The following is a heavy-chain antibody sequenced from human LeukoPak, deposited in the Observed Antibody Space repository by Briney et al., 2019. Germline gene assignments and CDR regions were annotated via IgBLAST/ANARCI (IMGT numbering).Heavy chain of an antibody. CDR3: ARDHQYYGGNSDAFDI. CDR2: IYTSGST. V-gene: IGHV4-61*02. Sequence: DPSETLSLTCTVSGGSISSGSYYWSWIRQPAGKGLEWIGRIYTSGSTNYNPSLKSRVTISVDTSKNQFSLKLSSVTAADTAVYYCARDHQYYGGNSDAFDIWGQGTMVTVSS. CDR1: GGSISSGSYY. D-gene: IGHD4-23*01. J-gene: IGHJ3*02.